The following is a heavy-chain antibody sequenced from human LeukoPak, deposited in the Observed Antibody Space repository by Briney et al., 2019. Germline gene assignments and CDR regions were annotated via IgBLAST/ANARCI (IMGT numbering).Heavy chain of an antibody. CDR1: GYTFTSYD. J-gene: IGHJ4*02. V-gene: IGHV1-8*03. CDR2: MNPNSGNT. CDR3: ARGRRNVVVIATVLYYFDY. Sequence: ASVKVSCXASGYTFTSYDINWVRQATGQGLEWMGWMNPNSGNTGYAQKFQGRVTITRNTSISTAYMELSSLRYEDTAVYYCARGRRNVVVIATVLYYFDYWGQGTLVTVSS. D-gene: IGHD2-21*01.